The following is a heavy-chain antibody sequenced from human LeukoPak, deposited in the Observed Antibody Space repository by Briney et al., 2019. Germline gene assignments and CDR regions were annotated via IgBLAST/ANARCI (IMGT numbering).Heavy chain of an antibody. D-gene: IGHD1-14*01. Sequence: ASVKVSCKASGYTFSSYGINWVRQAPGQGLEWLGGIGARNANTNYAQKVQGRATLTTDTFTNTAYMELRSLRSDDTAVYYCARGTGIFDIWGQGTMVTDSS. CDR1: GYTFSSYG. V-gene: IGHV1-18*01. J-gene: IGHJ3*02. CDR3: ARGTGIFDI. CDR2: IGARNANT.